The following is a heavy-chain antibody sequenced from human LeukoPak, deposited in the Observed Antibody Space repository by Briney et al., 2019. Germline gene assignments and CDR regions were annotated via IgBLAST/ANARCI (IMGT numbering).Heavy chain of an antibody. D-gene: IGHD1-26*01. V-gene: IGHV1-18*01. CDR3: ARSRPSGSYYSPYWFDP. J-gene: IGHJ5*02. CDR1: GYSFPSYD. CDR2: ISGYNGNT. Sequence: ASVKVSCKASGYSFPSYDITWVRQAPGQGLEWMGRISGYNGNTKYAQKFQGRVTMTTDTSTSTAYMDLRGLRSDDTAVYYCARSRPSGSYYSPYWFDPWGQGTLVTVSS.